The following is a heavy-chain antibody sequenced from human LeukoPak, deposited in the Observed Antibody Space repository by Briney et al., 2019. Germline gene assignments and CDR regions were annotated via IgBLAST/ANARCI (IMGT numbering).Heavy chain of an antibody. J-gene: IGHJ4*02. CDR3: AKDRRTYSGSYYFDY. V-gene: IGHV3-9*01. CDR1: GFTFDDYA. D-gene: IGHD1-26*01. CDR2: ISWNSGNI. Sequence: GGSLRLSCAASGFTFDDYAMHWVRQAPGKGLEWVSPISWNSGNIGYADSVKGRFTISRDNGKNSLYLQMNSLRAEDTALYYCAKDRRTYSGSYYFDYWGQGTLVTVSS.